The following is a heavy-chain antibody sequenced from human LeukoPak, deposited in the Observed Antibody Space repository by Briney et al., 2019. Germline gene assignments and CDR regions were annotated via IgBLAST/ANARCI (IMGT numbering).Heavy chain of an antibody. CDR2: HYSGSTT. V-gene: IGHV3-66*04. Sequence: GGSLRLSCAASGFAVTANYMNWVRQAPEKGLEWVSVHYSGSTTYYADSVRGRFTISRDNSKNTLYLQMNSLRVEDTAVYYCARLPAYYYGMDVWGQGTTVTVTS. CDR3: ARLPAYYYGMDV. CDR1: GFAVTANY. J-gene: IGHJ6*02.